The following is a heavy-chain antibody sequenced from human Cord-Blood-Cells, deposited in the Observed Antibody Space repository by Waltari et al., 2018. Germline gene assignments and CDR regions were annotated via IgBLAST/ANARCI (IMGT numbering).Heavy chain of an antibody. CDR2: TYYRSKWYN. CDR3: ARELGIWYFDL. V-gene: IGHV6-1*01. J-gene: IGHJ2*01. D-gene: IGHD7-27*01. Sequence: QVQLQQSGPGLLTPSQTLSLTCAISGDSFSSKLAAWNWTRQSPSRGLEWLGRTYYRSKWYNDYAVSVKSRITINPVTSKNQFSLQLNSVTPEDTAVYYCARELGIWYFDLWGRGTLVTVSS. CDR1: GDSFSSKLAA.